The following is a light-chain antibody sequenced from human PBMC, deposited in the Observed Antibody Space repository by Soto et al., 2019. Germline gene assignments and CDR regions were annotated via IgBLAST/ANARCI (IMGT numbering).Light chain of an antibody. V-gene: IGKV2-30*01. CDR3: LHHHTYPWT. Sequence: DIEMTQSPLSLPVTLGQPASISCESSQSLVSSDGNTYLSWFQQRPGQSPRRLIYQVSNRDSGVPDRFSGSGSDTDFTLTISSLQPEDFATYYCLHHHTYPWTFGQGTKVDIK. J-gene: IGKJ1*01. CDR2: QVS. CDR1: QSLVSSDGNTY.